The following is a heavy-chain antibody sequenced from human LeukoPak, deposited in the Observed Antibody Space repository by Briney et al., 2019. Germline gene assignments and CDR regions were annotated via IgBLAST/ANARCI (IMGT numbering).Heavy chain of an antibody. CDR1: GGSIRSYY. V-gene: IGHV4-59*01. CDR3: ARTPPRGGYDY. D-gene: IGHD5-18*01. J-gene: IGHJ4*02. CDR2: IYYSGST. Sequence: PSETLSLTCTVSGGSIRSYYWSWIRQPPGKGLEWIGYIYYSGSTKYNPSLKSRVTISVDTSKNQFSLKLTSVTAADTAVYYCARTPPRGGYDYWGQGTLVTVSS.